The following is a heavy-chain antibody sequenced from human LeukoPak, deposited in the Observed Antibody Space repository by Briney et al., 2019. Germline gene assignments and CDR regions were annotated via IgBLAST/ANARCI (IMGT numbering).Heavy chain of an antibody. CDR3: ARRVGFYGSGSLNYFDP. D-gene: IGHD3-10*01. CDR1: GGSIDSSSYY. Sequence: PSETLSLTCAVSGGSIDSSSYYWGWIRQPLGKGLEWIGSIFRTGSTYYSASLKSRVSISVDTSKNHIALKLTSVTASDTAVYFCARRVGFYGSGSLNYFDPWGQGILVSVS. J-gene: IGHJ5*01. V-gene: IGHV4-39*02. CDR2: IFRTGST.